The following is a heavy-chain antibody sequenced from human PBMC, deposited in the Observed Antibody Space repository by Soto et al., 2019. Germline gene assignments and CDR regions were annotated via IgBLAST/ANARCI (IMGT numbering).Heavy chain of an antibody. CDR1: GVCSGRNY. CDR2: IYYSGST. D-gene: IGHD2-8*01. J-gene: IGHJ5*02. CDR3: ARGVLA. V-gene: IGHV4-59*12. Sequence: PSGTQSLTCSVFGVCSGRNYWCWIRQPPGKGLEWIGYIYYSGSTNYNPFLESRVTISLAKSRNQFSLRLSSVTAADTAVYYCARGVLAWGPGTLVTVSS.